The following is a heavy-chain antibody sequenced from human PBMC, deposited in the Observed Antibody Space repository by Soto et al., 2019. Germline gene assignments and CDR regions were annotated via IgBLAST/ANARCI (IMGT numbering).Heavy chain of an antibody. J-gene: IGHJ2*01. D-gene: IGHD2-15*01. Sequence: PGKGLEYVSAISSYGDTTYDAESVRGRFTISRDKSKNTLYLQMSSLRAEDTAVYYFFFQAEDGIRDTVPVSAFLLNRSSDL. CDR2: ISSYGDTT. CDR3: FFQAEDGIRDTVPVSAFLLNRSSDL. V-gene: IGHV3-64D*08.